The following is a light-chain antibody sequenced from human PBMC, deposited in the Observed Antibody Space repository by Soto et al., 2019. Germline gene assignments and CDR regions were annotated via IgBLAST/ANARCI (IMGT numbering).Light chain of an antibody. J-gene: IGKJ4*01. CDR1: QGISNY. CDR3: QKYNIVPLT. CDR2: AAS. V-gene: IGKV1-27*01. Sequence: DIQMTQSPSSLSASVGDRVTITCRASQGISNYLAWYQQKPGKVPKLLIYAASTLQSGVPSRLSGSGSGTDFTLTISGLHPEDVATYFCQKYNIVPLTFGGGTKVEIK.